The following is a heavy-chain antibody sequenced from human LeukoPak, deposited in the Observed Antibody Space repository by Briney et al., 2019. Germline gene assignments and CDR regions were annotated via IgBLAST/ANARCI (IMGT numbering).Heavy chain of an antibody. J-gene: IGHJ4*02. CDR2: TYYRSKWYY. CDR3: ARGSYNSKWN. V-gene: IGHV6-1*01. Sequence: SQTLSLTFAISGDSVSSNSAAWSWIRQSPSRGLEWLGRTYYRSKWYYDYAVSVQSRITINPDTSKNQFSLHLTSVTPEDTAVYYCARGSYNSKWNWGQGTLVTVSS. CDR1: GDSVSSNSAA. D-gene: IGHD6-13*01.